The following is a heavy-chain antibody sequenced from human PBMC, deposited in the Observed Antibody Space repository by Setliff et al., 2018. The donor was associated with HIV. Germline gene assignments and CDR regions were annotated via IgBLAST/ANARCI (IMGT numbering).Heavy chain of an antibody. CDR2: INSDRSST. Sequence: PGGSLRLSCAASGFTFSSYWMHWVRQAPGKGLVWVSRINSDRSSTSYADSVKGRFTISRDNSKNTLYLQMNSLRAEDTAVYYCARDQVANYYGSGIDYWGQGTLVTSPQ. CDR3: ARDQVANYYGSGIDY. D-gene: IGHD3-10*01. V-gene: IGHV3-74*01. J-gene: IGHJ4*02. CDR1: GFTFSSYW.